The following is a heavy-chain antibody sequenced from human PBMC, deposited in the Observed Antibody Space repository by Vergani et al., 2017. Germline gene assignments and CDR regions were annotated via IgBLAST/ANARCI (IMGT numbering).Heavy chain of an antibody. CDR3: AREMYYYGSGSHKFDY. D-gene: IGHD3-10*01. CDR1: GGSFSGYY. J-gene: IGHJ4*02. Sequence: QVQLQQWGAGLLKPSETLSLTCAVYGGSFSGYYWSWIRQPAGKGLEWIGRIYTSGSTNYNPSLKSRVTMSVDTSKNQFSLKLSSVTAADTAVYYCAREMYYYGSGSHKFDYWGQGTLVTVSS. V-gene: IGHV4-59*10. CDR2: IYTSGST.